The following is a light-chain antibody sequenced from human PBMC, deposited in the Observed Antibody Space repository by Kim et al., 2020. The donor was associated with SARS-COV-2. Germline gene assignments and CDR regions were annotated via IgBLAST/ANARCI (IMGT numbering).Light chain of an antibody. Sequence: ATGKTARITCGGNNIGSKSVHWYQQKPGQPPVLVIYYDSDRPSGIPERFSGSNSGNTATLTISRVEAGDEADYYCQVWDSSSDHRVFGGGTQLTVL. CDR1: NIGSKS. CDR3: QVWDSSSDHRV. CDR2: YDS. J-gene: IGLJ2*01. V-gene: IGLV3-21*04.